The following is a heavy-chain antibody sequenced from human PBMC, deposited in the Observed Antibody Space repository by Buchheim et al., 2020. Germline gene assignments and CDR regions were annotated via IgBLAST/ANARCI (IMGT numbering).Heavy chain of an antibody. D-gene: IGHD6-6*01. V-gene: IGHV4-34*01. CDR3: ARLRRYSSSSRPFVY. Sequence: QVQLQQWGAGLLKPSETLSLTCAVYGGSFSGYYWSWIRQPPGKGLEWIGEINHSGSTNYNPSLKSRVTLSVDTSKNQFSLKLSSVTAADTAVYYCARLRRYSSSSRPFVYWGQGTL. CDR2: INHSGST. J-gene: IGHJ4*02. CDR1: GGSFSGYY.